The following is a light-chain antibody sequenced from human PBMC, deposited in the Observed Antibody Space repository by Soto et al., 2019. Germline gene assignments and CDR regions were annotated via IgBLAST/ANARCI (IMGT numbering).Light chain of an antibody. J-gene: IGLJ1*01. CDR3: SSNTSSSTYV. Sequence: QSALTQPASVSGSPGQSITISCTGTSSDVGGYNYVSWYQQHPGKAPKLMIYDVSNRPSGVSNRFFGSKSGNTASLTISGLQAEDEADYYCSSNTSSSTYVFGTGTKVPVL. V-gene: IGLV2-14*01. CDR1: SSDVGGYNY. CDR2: DVS.